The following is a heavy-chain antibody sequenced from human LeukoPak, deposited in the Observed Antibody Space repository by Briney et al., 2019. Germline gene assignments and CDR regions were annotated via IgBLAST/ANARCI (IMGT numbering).Heavy chain of an antibody. J-gene: IGHJ4*02. CDR1: GFTFSSYG. CDR3: ADALGY. V-gene: IGHV3-30*03. Sequence: GGSLRLSCAASGFTFSSYGMHWVRQAPGKGLEWVAVISYDGSNKYYADSVKGRFTISRDNSKNTLYLQMNSLRAEGTAVYYCADALGYWGQGTLVTVSS. CDR2: ISYDGSNK.